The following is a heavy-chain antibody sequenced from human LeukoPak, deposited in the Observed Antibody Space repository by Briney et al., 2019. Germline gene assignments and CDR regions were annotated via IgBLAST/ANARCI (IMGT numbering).Heavy chain of an antibody. J-gene: IGHJ4*02. CDR3: ARHTEQWLDY. Sequence: GESLKISCMGSGYSFSNYWIGWVRQMPGKGLEWMGIIYPDESNIRYSPSFQGQVTISVDKSISTAYLQWSSLKASDTAMYYCARHTEQWLDYWGQGTLVTVSS. CDR1: GYSFSNYW. CDR2: IYPDESNI. V-gene: IGHV5-51*01. D-gene: IGHD6-19*01.